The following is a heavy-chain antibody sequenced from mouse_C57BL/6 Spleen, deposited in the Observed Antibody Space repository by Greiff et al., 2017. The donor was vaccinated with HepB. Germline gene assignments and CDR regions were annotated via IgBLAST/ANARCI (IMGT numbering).Heavy chain of an antibody. Sequence: EVQLVESGGGLVQPGGSLKLSCAASGFTFSDYGMAWVRQAPRKGPEWVAFISNLAYSIYYADTVTGRFTISRENAKNTLYLEMSSLRSEDTAMYYCASTAQATSWFAYWGQGTLVTVSA. V-gene: IGHV5-15*01. J-gene: IGHJ3*01. D-gene: IGHD3-2*02. CDR2: ISNLAYSI. CDR3: ASTAQATSWFAY. CDR1: GFTFSDYG.